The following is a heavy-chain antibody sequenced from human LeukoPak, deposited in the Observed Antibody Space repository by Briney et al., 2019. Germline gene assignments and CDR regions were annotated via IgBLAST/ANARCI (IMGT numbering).Heavy chain of an antibody. D-gene: IGHD6-13*01. CDR1: GFTFSSYD. V-gene: IGHV3-13*01. J-gene: IGHJ3*02. CDR2: IGTASDT. Sequence: GGSLRLSCAASGFTFSSYDMHWVRQATGKGLEWVSAIGTASDTYYPGSVKGRFTISRENAKNSLYLQMNSLRAGDTAVYYCARERGSAAAGTGAFDIWGQGTMVTVSS. CDR3: ARERGSAAAGTGAFDI.